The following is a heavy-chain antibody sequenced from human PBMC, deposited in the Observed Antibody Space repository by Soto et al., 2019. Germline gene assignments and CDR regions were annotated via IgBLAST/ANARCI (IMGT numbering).Heavy chain of an antibody. V-gene: IGHV3-23*01. CDR3: ARDRCFDGSCYSASDS. CDR1: GFIFNNYA. D-gene: IGHD2-15*01. CDR2: ISAGGGSP. Sequence: GGSLRLSCAASGFIFNNYAMSWVRQAPGKGLEWVSFISAGGGSPNYADSVKGRFTISRDNSKNMVYLQMNSLRAEDTAVYYCARDRCFDGSCYSASDSWGQGILVSVSS. J-gene: IGHJ5*01.